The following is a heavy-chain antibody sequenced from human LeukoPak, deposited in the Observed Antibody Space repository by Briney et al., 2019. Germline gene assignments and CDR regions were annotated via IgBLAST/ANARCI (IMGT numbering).Heavy chain of an antibody. CDR2: SDPEDGET. J-gene: IGHJ4*02. Sequence: ASVKVSCKVSGYTLTELSMHWVRQAPGKGLEWMGGSDPEDGETIYAQKFQGRVTMTEDTSTDTAYMELSSLRSEDTAVYYCATGDGLELLVGYWGQGTLVTVSS. CDR3: ATGDGLELLVGY. CDR1: GYTLTELS. V-gene: IGHV1-24*01. D-gene: IGHD1-7*01.